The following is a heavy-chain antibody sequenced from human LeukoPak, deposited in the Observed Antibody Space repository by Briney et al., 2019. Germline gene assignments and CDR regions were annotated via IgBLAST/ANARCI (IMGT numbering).Heavy chain of an antibody. CDR2: IIGSSGTT. D-gene: IGHD5-12*01. J-gene: IGHJ4*02. Sequence: PGGSLRLSCVASGFSFNSYAMNWVRQAPGKGLEWVSLIIGSSGTTFYADSVKGRFTISRDKSKSTLYLQMNSLRAEDTAVYYCAKGAYDYIEIAYFDYWGQGSPVTVSS. CDR1: GFSFNSYA. CDR3: AKGAYDYIEIAYFDY. V-gene: IGHV3-23*01.